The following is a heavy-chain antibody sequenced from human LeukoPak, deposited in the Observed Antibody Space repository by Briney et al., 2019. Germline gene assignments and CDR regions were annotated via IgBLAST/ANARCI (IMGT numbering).Heavy chain of an antibody. D-gene: IGHD2-15*01. Sequence: GGSLRLSCAASGFTVSDNYMSWVRQAPGKGLEWVGRIKSKTDGGTTDYAAPVKARFTISRDDSKNTLYLQMNSLRTEDTAVYYCTRYCSGGSCYPFDYWGQGTLVTVSS. CDR1: GFTVSDNY. V-gene: IGHV3-15*01. J-gene: IGHJ4*02. CDR3: TRYCSGGSCYPFDY. CDR2: IKSKTDGGTT.